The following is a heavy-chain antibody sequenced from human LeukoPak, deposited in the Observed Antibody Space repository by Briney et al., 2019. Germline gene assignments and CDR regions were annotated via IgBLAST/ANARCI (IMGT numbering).Heavy chain of an antibody. CDR1: GYTFAGYY. V-gene: IGHV1-2*02. CDR3: ARSGIAVAGMWGGSGMDV. CDR2: INPNSGGT. Sequence: ASVKVSCKASGYTFAGYYMHWVRQAPGQGLEWMGWINPNSGGTNYAQKFQGRVTMTRDTSIRTAYMELSRLRSDDTAVYYCARSGIAVAGMWGGSGMDVWGQGTTVTVSS. D-gene: IGHD6-19*01. J-gene: IGHJ6*02.